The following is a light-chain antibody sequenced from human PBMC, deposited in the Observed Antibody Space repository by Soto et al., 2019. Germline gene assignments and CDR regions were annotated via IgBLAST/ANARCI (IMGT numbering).Light chain of an antibody. CDR3: LQDRNYPRT. Sequence: AIQMTQSPSSLSASVGDRVTITCRASQDIRNELGWYQQRPGKAPKALIYGASNLQSGVPSRFSGSGFGTDFPLTISSLQPEDFATYYCLQDRNYPRTFGQGTKVESK. CDR1: QDIRNE. V-gene: IGKV1-6*01. CDR2: GAS. J-gene: IGKJ1*01.